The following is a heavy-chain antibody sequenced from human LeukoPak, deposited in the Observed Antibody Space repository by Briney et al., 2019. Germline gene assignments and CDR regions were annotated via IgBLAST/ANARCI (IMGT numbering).Heavy chain of an antibody. V-gene: IGHV3-7*03. CDR2: INHXGNVX. J-gene: IGHJ6*02. D-gene: IGHD3-16*01. CDR3: ARGGGLDV. CDR1: GFTFSSYW. Sequence: PGGSLRLSCAASGFTFSSYWMNWARQAPGKGLEWVASINHXGNVXXXXDSVKGRFTISRDNAKNSLYLQMSNLRAEDTAVYFCARGGGLDVWGQGATVTVSS.